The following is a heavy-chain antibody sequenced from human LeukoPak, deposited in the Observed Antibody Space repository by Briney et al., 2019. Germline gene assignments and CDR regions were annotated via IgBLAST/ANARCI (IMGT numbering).Heavy chain of an antibody. Sequence: GGSLRLSCVASGFTFSNYDMTWVRQASGEGLEWVSSIRGRGATAFYADSVTGRLTISRDNSNNTLSLQMNSLRVDDTAIYYCARGHGDYYPGNYVAYWGQGAQVTVSS. J-gene: IGHJ4*02. CDR3: ARGHGDYYPGNYVAY. CDR2: IRGRGATA. CDR1: GFTFSNYD. V-gene: IGHV3-23*01. D-gene: IGHD4-17*01.